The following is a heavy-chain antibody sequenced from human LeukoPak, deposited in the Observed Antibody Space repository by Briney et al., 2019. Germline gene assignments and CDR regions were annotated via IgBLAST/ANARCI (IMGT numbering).Heavy chain of an antibody. CDR1: GYTFTGYY. CDR2: INPNGGDT. Sequence: ASVKVSCKASGYTFTGYYMHWVRQAPGQGLQWMGWINPNGGDTNYAQKFQGRVTITADKSTRTAYMELSSLRSEDTAVYYCARSIVGAKDYFDYWGQGTLVTVSS. J-gene: IGHJ4*02. V-gene: IGHV1-2*02. CDR3: ARSIVGAKDYFDY. D-gene: IGHD1-26*01.